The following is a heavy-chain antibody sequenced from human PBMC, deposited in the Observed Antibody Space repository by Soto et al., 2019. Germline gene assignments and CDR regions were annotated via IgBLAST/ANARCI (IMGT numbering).Heavy chain of an antibody. V-gene: IGHV1-69*02. CDR2: IIPLFGIL. D-gene: IGHD3-10*01. CDR3: AGGSLYGSGSYPVDD. Sequence: QVQLVQSGAEVKKPGSSVNVSCKASGGTFSNHLISWVRQAPGQGLEWMGTIIPLFGILNYAQKLEGRVTPAADESTSTADMELSSRRSDDKAVYYCAGGSLYGSGSYPVDDWGQGTLVTVSS. J-gene: IGHJ4*01. CDR1: GGTFSNHL.